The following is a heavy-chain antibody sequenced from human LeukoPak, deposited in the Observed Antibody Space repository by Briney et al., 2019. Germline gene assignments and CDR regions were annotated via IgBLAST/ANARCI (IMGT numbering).Heavy chain of an antibody. CDR3: ARRWNYGRNYYIDV. Sequence: PSETLSLTCAVYGGSFSNYYWRWLPQPPGKGLEWIGEINDSGRINYNPSLMSRVTVSVDTSKNQCSLRLTSVTATDTAVYYCARRWNYGRNYYIDVWGNGATVSVSS. V-gene: IGHV4-34*01. CDR2: INDSGRI. CDR1: GGSFSNYY. D-gene: IGHD1-7*01. J-gene: IGHJ6*03.